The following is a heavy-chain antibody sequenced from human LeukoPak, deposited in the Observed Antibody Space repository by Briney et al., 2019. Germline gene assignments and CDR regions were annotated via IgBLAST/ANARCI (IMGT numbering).Heavy chain of an antibody. D-gene: IGHD3-3*01. CDR2: IKQDGSEK. CDR1: GFALSTYW. CDR3: AKPITISGATDAFYI. V-gene: IGHV3-7*01. Sequence: GGSLRLSCAASGFALSTYWMNWVRQAPGKGLEWVANIKQDGSEKYYVDSVKGRFTISRDNAKNSLYMQMNSLRAEDTAVYYCAKPITISGATDAFYIWGQGTKVTVSS. J-gene: IGHJ3*02.